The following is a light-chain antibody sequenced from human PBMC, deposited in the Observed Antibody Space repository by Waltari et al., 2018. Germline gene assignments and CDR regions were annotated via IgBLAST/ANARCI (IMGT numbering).Light chain of an antibody. CDR3: SSRV. V-gene: IGLV2-14*01. J-gene: IGLJ1*01. Sequence: QSALTQPASWSGSPGQSITISCTGTSSDDGGYNYVSWYQQHPGKAPKLMIYEVSNRPSGCSNRFSGSKSGNTASLTISGLQAEDEAYYYCSSRVFGTGTKVTVL. CDR2: EVS. CDR1: SSDDGGYNY.